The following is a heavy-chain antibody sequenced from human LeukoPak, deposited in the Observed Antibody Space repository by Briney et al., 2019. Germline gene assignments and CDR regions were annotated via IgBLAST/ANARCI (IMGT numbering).Heavy chain of an antibody. Sequence: ESLKISCKGSGYSFTSYWIGWVRQLPGKGLEWMGIIYPGDADTRYSPSFQGQVTISADKSISTAYLQWSSLKASDTAMYYCARVPVVQAAISGYFDYWGQGTLVTVSS. CDR2: IYPGDADT. V-gene: IGHV5-51*01. D-gene: IGHD2-2*01. CDR3: ARVPVVQAAISGYFDY. J-gene: IGHJ4*02. CDR1: GYSFTSYW.